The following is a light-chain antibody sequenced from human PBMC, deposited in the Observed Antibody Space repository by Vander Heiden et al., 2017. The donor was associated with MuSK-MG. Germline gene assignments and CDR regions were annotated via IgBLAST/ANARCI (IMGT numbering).Light chain of an antibody. V-gene: IGKV1-39*01. CDR2: AAS. CDR3: QQSYSTPS. Sequence: DIQMTQSPFSLSASVGDRVTITCRASQSISSYLNWYQQKPGKAPKLLIYAASNLQGGVPSRFSGSGSGTEFTLTISSLQREDFATYYCQQSYSTPSFGPGTKVDFK. CDR1: QSISSY. J-gene: IGKJ3*01.